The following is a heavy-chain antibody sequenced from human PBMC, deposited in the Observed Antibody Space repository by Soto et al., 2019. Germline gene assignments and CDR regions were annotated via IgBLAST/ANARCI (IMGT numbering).Heavy chain of an antibody. Sequence: SETLSLTCTVAGGSISSYYWSWIRQPPGKGLEWIGHIYYSGSTNYNPSLKSRVSISVDTSKNQFSLKLSSVTAADTAVYYCARQSCSSTSCYSWVSWFDPWGQGTLVTVSS. J-gene: IGHJ5*02. CDR2: IYYSGST. V-gene: IGHV4-59*08. CDR1: GGSISSYY. CDR3: ARQSCSSTSCYSWVSWFDP. D-gene: IGHD2-2*01.